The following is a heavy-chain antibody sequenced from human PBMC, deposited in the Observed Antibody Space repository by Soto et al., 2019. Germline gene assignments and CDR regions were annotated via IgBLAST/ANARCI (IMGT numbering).Heavy chain of an antibody. V-gene: IGHV1-69*06. D-gene: IGHD3-10*01. J-gene: IGHJ4*02. CDR1: GGTFNRYG. CDR2: IIPLYGTV. Sequence: SVQVSCQASGGTFNRYGISWLRQAPGPGLDWMGVIIPLYGTVNYAQKFQGRVSITADKSTSTAYMDLNSLRSDDTAVYYCARVRVIRGVIPSHFGLWGQGTQVTVSS. CDR3: ARVRVIRGVIPSHFGL.